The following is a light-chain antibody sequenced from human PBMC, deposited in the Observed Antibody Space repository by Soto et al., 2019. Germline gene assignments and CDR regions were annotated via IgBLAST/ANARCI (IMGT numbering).Light chain of an antibody. J-gene: IGKJ5*01. CDR2: DVS. CDR3: QQRDYWKVT. Sequence: PGERATLSCMASQSVSSRLAWYQQKPGQAPRLLIYDVSNRATGIPARFSGSGSGTECARTISSLEHEDFAVSYCQQRDYWKVTFGQGTRLEIK. V-gene: IGKV3-11*01. CDR1: QSVSSR.